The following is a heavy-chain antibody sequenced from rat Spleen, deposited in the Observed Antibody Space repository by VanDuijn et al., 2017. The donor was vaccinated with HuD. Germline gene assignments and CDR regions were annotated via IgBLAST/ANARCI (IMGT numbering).Heavy chain of an antibody. D-gene: IGHD1-10*01. CDR1: GFTFSDYY. V-gene: IGHV5-20*01. Sequence: EVQLMESGGGLVQPGRSLNLSCAASGFTFSDYYMAWVRQAPKQGLEWVASITNTGGSTYYPDSVKGRFTISRDNAKSTLYLQMNSLRSEDTATYYCTRDPISSYNNYDYFDYWGQGVMVTVSS. CDR3: TRDPISSYNNYDYFDY. J-gene: IGHJ2*01. CDR2: ITNTGGST.